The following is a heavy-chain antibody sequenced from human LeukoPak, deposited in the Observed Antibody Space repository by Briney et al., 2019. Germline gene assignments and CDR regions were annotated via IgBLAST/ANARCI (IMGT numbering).Heavy chain of an antibody. J-gene: IGHJ3*02. CDR2: IYSSGSS. D-gene: IGHD5-24*01. CDR3: ARHGPTGKLREALDI. V-gene: IGHV4-39*01. Sequence: PSETLSLTCTVSGASISSPSYYWGWIRQPPGKGLEWIGSIYSSGSSYSNPPLKSRVTISVDTSKNLFSLKLSSVTAADTAVYFCARHGPTGKLREALDIWGQGTRVTVS. CDR1: GASISSPSYY.